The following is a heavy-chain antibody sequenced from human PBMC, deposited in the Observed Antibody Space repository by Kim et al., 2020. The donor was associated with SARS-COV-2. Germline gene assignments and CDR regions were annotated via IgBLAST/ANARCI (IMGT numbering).Heavy chain of an antibody. Sequence: ASVKVSCKASGYTFTSYAMNWVRQAPGQGLEWMGWINTNTGNPTYAQGFTGRFVFSLDTSVNTAYLQISSLKAEDTAVYYCARDFYDYVWGSYRYPGYWGQGTLVTVSS. CDR1: GYTFTSYA. J-gene: IGHJ4*02. V-gene: IGHV7-4-1*02. CDR3: ARDFYDYVWGSYRYPGY. D-gene: IGHD3-16*02. CDR2: INTNTGNP.